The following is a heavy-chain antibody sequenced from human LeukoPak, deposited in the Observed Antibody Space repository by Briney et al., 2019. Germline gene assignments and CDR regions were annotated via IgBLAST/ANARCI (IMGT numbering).Heavy chain of an antibody. CDR1: GFTFSSYS. CDR3: AREIRLHCSSTSCYTNYYYYMDV. CDR2: ISRSSSYI. D-gene: IGHD2-2*02. Sequence: GGSLRLFCAASGFTFSSYSMNWVRQAPGKGLEEVPSISRSSSYIYYADSVKGRFTISRHNAKNSLYQQMNSLRAEDTAVYYCAREIRLHCSSTSCYTNYYYYMDVWGKGTTVTVSS. J-gene: IGHJ6*03. V-gene: IGHV3-21*01.